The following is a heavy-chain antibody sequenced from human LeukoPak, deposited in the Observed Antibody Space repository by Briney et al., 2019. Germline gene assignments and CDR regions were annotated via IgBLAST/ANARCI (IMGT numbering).Heavy chain of an antibody. J-gene: IGHJ4*02. CDR1: GYSFTTYW. CDR3: ARARYCSGGSCYAEY. Sequence: PGESLKTSCKGSGYSFTTYWIGWVRQMPGKGLEWMGIIYPGDSDTRYSPSFQGQVTISADKSISTAYLQWSSLKASDTAMYYCARARYCSGGSCYAEYWGQGTLVTVSS. CDR2: IYPGDSDT. D-gene: IGHD2-15*01. V-gene: IGHV5-51*01.